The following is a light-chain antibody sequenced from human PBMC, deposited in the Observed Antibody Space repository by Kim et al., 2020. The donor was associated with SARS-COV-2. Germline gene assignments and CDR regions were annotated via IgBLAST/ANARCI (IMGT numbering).Light chain of an antibody. Sequence: PASISCRSSQSLLHSNGYNYFDWYLQKPGQSPQLLIYLGTNRASGVPNRFSGMGSGTDFTLKISRVEAEDVGVYYCMQALQTPVTFGQGTKVDIK. CDR3: MQALQTPVT. CDR1: QSLLHSNGYNY. J-gene: IGKJ1*01. CDR2: LGT. V-gene: IGKV2-28*01.